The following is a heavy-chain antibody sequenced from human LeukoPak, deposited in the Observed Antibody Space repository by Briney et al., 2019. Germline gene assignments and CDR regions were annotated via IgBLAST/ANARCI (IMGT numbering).Heavy chain of an antibody. J-gene: IGHJ5*02. CDR1: GGSFSGYY. Sequence: PSETLSLTCAVYGGSFSGYYWSWIRQPAGKGLEWIGRIYTSGSTNYNPSLKSRVTMSVDTSKNQFSLKLSSVTAADTAVYYCARDLFSSGWYSVQYNWFDPWGQGTLATVSS. V-gene: IGHV4-4*07. D-gene: IGHD6-19*01. CDR2: IYTSGST. CDR3: ARDLFSSGWYSVQYNWFDP.